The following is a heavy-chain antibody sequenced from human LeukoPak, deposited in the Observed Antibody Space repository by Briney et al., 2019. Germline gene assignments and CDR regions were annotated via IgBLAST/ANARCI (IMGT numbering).Heavy chain of an antibody. J-gene: IGHJ4*02. CDR2: IHYTGPT. Sequence: PSETLSLTCTVSGGSISGYYWSWIRQPPGKGLEWIGYIHYTGPTNYNPSLKSRVTISLGTSKNQFSLKLSSVTAADTAVYYCARYGMTSATAWGFDYWGQGTLVTVSS. D-gene: IGHD4-17*01. V-gene: IGHV4-59*01. CDR3: ARYGMTSATAWGFDY. CDR1: GGSISGYY.